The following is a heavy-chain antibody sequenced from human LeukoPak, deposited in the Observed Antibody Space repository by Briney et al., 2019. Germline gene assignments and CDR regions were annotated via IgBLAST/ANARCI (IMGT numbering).Heavy chain of an antibody. D-gene: IGHD4-23*01. Sequence: SVKVSCKASGGTFSSYAISWVRQAPGQGLEWMGGIIPIFGTANYAQKFQGRVTITADESTSTVYMELSSLRSEDTAVYYCARNKAATTVVIGGPGYYFDYWGQGTLVTVSS. V-gene: IGHV1-69*13. J-gene: IGHJ4*02. CDR2: IIPIFGTA. CDR3: ARNKAATTVVIGGPGYYFDY. CDR1: GGTFSSYA.